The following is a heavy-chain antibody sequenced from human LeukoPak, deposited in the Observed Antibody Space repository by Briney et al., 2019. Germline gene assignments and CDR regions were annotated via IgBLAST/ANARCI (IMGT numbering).Heavy chain of an antibody. Sequence: GGSLRLSCAASGFTFSSYSMNWVRQAPGKGLEWVSSISFSSTYIYYADSVKGRFTISRDNAKNSLHLQMNSLRAEDTAVYYCATDLFDYMDVWGKGTTVTVSS. CDR3: ATDLFDYMDV. J-gene: IGHJ6*03. CDR2: ISFSSTYI. V-gene: IGHV3-21*01. D-gene: IGHD2-21*01. CDR1: GFTFSSYS.